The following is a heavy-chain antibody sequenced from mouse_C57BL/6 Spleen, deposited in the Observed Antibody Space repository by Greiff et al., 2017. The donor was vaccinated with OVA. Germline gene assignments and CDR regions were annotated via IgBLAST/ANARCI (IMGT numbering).Heavy chain of an antibody. V-gene: IGHV1-53*01. CDR1: CYTFPSYW. CDR3: ARSSEYDGFDY. D-gene: IGHD2-4*01. J-gene: IGHJ2*01. CDR2: INPSNGGT. Sequence: VQLQQPGTELVKPGASVKLSCKASCYTFPSYWMHWVKQRPGQGLECIGNINPSNGGTNYNEKFKIKATLTVDKSSSTAYMQRSRLTSEDSAVYYCARSSEYDGFDYWGQGTTLTVSS.